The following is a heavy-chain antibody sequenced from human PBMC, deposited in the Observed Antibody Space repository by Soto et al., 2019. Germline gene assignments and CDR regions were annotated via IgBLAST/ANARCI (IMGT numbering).Heavy chain of an antibody. CDR2: ISSSSSYI. J-gene: IGHJ5*02. V-gene: IGHV3-21*01. Sequence: GGSLRLSCAASGFTFSSYSMNWVRQAPGKGLEWVSSISSSSSYIYYADSVKGRFTISRDNAKNSLYLQMNSLRAEDTAVYYCARDVTMVRGVIGNWFDPWGQGTLVTV. CDR1: GFTFSSYS. CDR3: ARDVTMVRGVIGNWFDP. D-gene: IGHD3-10*01.